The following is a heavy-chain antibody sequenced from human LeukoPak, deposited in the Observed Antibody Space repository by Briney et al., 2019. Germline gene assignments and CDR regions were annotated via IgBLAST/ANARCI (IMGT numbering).Heavy chain of an antibody. V-gene: IGHV3-21*01. J-gene: IGHJ4*02. CDR3: ARDLYSYGYVGDY. D-gene: IGHD5-18*01. Sequence: GGSLRLSCAASGFTFSSYSTNWVRQAPGKGLEWVSSISSSSSYIYYADSVKGRFTISRDNAKNSLYLQMNSLRAEDTAVYYCARDLYSYGYVGDYWGQGTLVTVSS. CDR1: GFTFSSYS. CDR2: ISSSSSYI.